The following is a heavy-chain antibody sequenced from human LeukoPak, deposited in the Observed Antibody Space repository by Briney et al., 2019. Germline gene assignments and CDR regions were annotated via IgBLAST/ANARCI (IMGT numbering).Heavy chain of an antibody. Sequence: SETLSLTCTVSGGSISSYYWSWIRQPPGKGLEWIGYIYYSGSTNYNPSLKSRVTISVDTSKNQFSLKLSSVTAADTAVYYCARGKPYCSSTSCYVHYFDYWGQGTLVTVSS. V-gene: IGHV4-59*12. J-gene: IGHJ4*02. CDR2: IYYSGST. CDR3: ARGKPYCSSTSCYVHYFDY. D-gene: IGHD2-2*01. CDR1: GGSISSYY.